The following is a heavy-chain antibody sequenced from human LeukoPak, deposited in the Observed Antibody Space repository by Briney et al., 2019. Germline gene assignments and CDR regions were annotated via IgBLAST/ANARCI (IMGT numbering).Heavy chain of an antibody. CDR2: INHSGST. Sequence: PSETLSLTCAVYGGSFSGYYWSWIRQPPGKGLEWIGEINHSGSTNYNPSLKSRVTISVDTSKNQLSLKLSSVTAADTAVYYCATRNSGSYSIWGQGTMVTVSS. D-gene: IGHD1-26*01. CDR1: GGSFSGYY. J-gene: IGHJ3*02. V-gene: IGHV4-34*01. CDR3: ATRNSGSYSI.